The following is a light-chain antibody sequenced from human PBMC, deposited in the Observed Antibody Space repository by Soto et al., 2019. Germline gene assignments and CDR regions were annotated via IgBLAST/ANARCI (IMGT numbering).Light chain of an antibody. Sequence: DIQMTQAPSSLSASVGDTYTITCQASQDISHYLNWYQQKPGKXLKXXIYDASNLHPGVPSRFRGSGSGTEFSFTISSLQPEDVETYDGQRYDDLPITFGQGTRLEIK. CDR1: QDISHY. CDR2: DAS. J-gene: IGKJ5*01. V-gene: IGKV1-33*01. CDR3: QRYDDLPIT.